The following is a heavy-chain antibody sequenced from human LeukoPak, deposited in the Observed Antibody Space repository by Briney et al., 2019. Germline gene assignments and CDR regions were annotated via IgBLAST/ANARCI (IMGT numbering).Heavy chain of an antibody. CDR1: GFTFSSYG. J-gene: IGHJ4*02. D-gene: IGHD6-13*01. Sequence: PGGSLRLSCAASGFTFSSYGMHWVRQAPGKGLEWVAVIWYGGSNKYYADSVKGRFTISRDNSKNTLYLQMNSLRTEDTALYYCAKDISLREKGSRYSSSWAFDYWGQGTLVTVSS. V-gene: IGHV3-30*02. CDR2: IWYGGSNK. CDR3: AKDISLREKGSRYSSSWAFDY.